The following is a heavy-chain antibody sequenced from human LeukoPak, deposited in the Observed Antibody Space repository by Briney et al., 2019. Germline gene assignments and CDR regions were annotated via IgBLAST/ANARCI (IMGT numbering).Heavy chain of an antibody. CDR3: ARDTVTTRYYYYMDV. CDR2: INPNSGGT. V-gene: IGHV1-2*02. J-gene: IGHJ6*03. CDR1: GYTFTGYY. Sequence: ASVKVSCKASGYTFTGYYMHWVRQAPGQGLEWMGWINPNSGGTNYAQKFQGRVTMTRDTSISTAYMELSRLRSDDTAVYYCARDTVTTRYYYYMDVWGKGTTVTISS. D-gene: IGHD4-17*01.